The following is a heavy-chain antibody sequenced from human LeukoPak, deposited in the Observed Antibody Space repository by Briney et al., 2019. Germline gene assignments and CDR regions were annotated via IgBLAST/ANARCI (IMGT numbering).Heavy chain of an antibody. CDR2: INGDGGDT. CDR3: ARGKYGDFDS. CDR1: GFTFSGYW. Sequence: GGPLTLSCTASGFTFSGYWMHWVRQAPGTGLVWVSRINGDGGDTGYADSVKGRFTTFRDNAKSTLYLQMNSLRAEDTAVYYCARGKYGDFDSWGQGTLVTVSS. D-gene: IGHD4-17*01. V-gene: IGHV3-74*01. J-gene: IGHJ4*02.